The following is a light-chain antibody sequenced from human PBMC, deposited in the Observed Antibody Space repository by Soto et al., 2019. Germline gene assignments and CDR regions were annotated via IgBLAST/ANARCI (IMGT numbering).Light chain of an antibody. CDR3: QQSYNRSPIT. CDR1: QSVSSN. Sequence: VLTQSPATLSLSPGDSATLSCRGSQSVSSNLAWYHQKNGQAHMLLIYAADTSATASPARMIGSGSGTELTLPISSLQSEDFAVYYCQQSYNRSPITCGQGTRLEIK. V-gene: IGKV3-15*01. J-gene: IGKJ5*01. CDR2: AAD.